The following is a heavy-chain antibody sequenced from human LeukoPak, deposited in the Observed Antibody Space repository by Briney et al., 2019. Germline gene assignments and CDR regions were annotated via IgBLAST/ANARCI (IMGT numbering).Heavy chain of an antibody. Sequence: GGSLRLSCVASGFTFSDYYMSWIRQAPGKGLEWVSYISNSGSNIYYADSVKGRFTISRDNAKNSLYLQMNSLRAEDTAVYYCARDQGISSVATGWFDPWGQGTQVTVSS. CDR1: GFTFSDYY. V-gene: IGHV3-11*04. J-gene: IGHJ5*02. CDR2: ISNSGSNI. CDR3: ARDQGISSVATGWFDP.